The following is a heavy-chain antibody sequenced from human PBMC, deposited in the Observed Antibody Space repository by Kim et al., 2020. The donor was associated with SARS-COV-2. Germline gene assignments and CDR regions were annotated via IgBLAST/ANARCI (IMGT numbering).Heavy chain of an antibody. CDR2: IAHDGHIQ. J-gene: IGHJ4*02. D-gene: IGHD6-19*01. V-gene: IGHV3-30*18. Sequence: GGSLRLSCAASGFSFSNYGMHWVRQAPGKGLQWMAVIAHDGHIQYYADSVKGRFTISRDNSKNTVYLQMNTLRPEDTAVYYCAKETSIYVAGWYWVNWGQGIQVSVSS. CDR1: GFSFSNYG. CDR3: AKETSIYVAGWYWVN.